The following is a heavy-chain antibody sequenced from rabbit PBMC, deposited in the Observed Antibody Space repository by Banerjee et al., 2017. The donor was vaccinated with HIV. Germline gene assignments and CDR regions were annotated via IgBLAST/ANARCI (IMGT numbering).Heavy chain of an antibody. CDR3: VRDNHIYASSSGYYNL. CDR1: GFDFSSYG. J-gene: IGHJ4*01. CDR2: IDPVFGST. D-gene: IGHD1-1*01. V-gene: IGHV1S47*01. Sequence: QEQLVESGGGLVQPGGSLKLSCKASGFDFSSYGVSWVRQAPGKGLEWIGYIDPVFGSTYYASWVNGRFTISSHNAQNTLYLQLNSLTAADTATYFCVRDNHIYASSSGYYNLWGPGTLVTVS.